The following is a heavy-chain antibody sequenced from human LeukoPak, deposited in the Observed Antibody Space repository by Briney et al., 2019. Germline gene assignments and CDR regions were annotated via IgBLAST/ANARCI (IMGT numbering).Heavy chain of an antibody. V-gene: IGHV1-18*01. CDR2: ISTYNGNT. J-gene: IGHJ4*02. CDR1: GYTFTTYA. D-gene: IGHD3/OR15-3a*01. Sequence: ASVKVSCKASGYTFTTYAVRWVRQAPGQGLEWMGWISTYNGNTEYVKSLQGRVTMTTDTSSSTAYMELRGLKSDDTAVYYCARFWTGYLPDYWGQGTLVTVSS. CDR3: ARFWTGYLPDY.